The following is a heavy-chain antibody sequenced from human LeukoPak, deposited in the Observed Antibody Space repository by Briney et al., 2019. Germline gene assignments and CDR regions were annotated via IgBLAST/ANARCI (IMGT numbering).Heavy chain of an antibody. V-gene: IGHV4-59*08. CDR1: GGSIGSDY. CDR2: IYYTGGT. Sequence: ASETLSLTCTVSGGSIGSDYWTWLRQPPGKGLEYIGYIYYTGGTNYNPSLKSRVTISVDTSKNQSSLKLSSVTAADTAVYFCAKYGNSGWVIDNWGQGTLVTVSS. J-gene: IGHJ4*02. CDR3: AKYGNSGWVIDN. D-gene: IGHD6-19*01.